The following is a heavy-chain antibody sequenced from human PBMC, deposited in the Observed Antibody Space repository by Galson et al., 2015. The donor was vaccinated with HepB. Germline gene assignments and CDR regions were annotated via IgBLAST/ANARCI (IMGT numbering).Heavy chain of an antibody. J-gene: IGHJ5*02. V-gene: IGHV3-21*01. D-gene: IGHD3-16*01. CDR1: GFTFSSYS. CDR3: ARDLRAGGAYNWFDP. Sequence: SLGLSCAASGFTFSSYSMNWVRQAPGKGLEWVSSISSSSSYIYYADSVKGRFTISRDNAKNSLYLQMNSLRAEDTAVYYCARDLRAGGAYNWFDPWGQGTLVTVSS. CDR2: ISSSSSYI.